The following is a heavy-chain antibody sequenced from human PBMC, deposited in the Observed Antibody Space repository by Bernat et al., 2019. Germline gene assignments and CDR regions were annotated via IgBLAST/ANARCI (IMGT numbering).Heavy chain of an antibody. CDR2: IIPIFGTA. J-gene: IGHJ5*02. V-gene: IGHV1-69*06. D-gene: IGHD2-15*01. Sequence: QVQLVQSGAEVKKPGSSVKVSCKASGGTFSSYAISWVRQASGQGLEWMGGIIPIFGTANYAQKFQGRVTITADKSTSTAYMELSSLRSEDTAVYYCARAGIVVVGAATWSWFDPWGQGTLVTVSS. CDR1: GGTFSSYA. CDR3: ARAGIVVVGAATWSWFDP.